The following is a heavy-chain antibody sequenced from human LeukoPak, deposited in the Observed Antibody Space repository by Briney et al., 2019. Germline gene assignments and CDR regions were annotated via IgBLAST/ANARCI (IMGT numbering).Heavy chain of an antibody. Sequence: PGRSLRLSCAASGFTFSSYAMHWVRQAPGKGLEWVAVISYDGSNKYYADSVKGRFTISRDNAKNTLYLQMNSLRVEDTAVYYCARASSTSCYYWGQGTLVTVSS. CDR2: ISYDGSNK. D-gene: IGHD2-2*01. V-gene: IGHV3-30-3*01. J-gene: IGHJ4*02. CDR3: ARASSTSCYY. CDR1: GFTFSSYA.